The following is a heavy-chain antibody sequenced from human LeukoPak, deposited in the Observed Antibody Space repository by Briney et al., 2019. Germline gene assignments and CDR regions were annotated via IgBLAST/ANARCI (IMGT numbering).Heavy chain of an antibody. J-gene: IGHJ4*02. CDR3: ARIDWNDGIDY. CDR2: IYYSGST. D-gene: IGHD1-1*01. V-gene: IGHV4-39*07. Sequence: SETLSLTCTVSGGSISSSSYYWGWIRQPPGKGLEWIGSIYYSGSTYYNPSLKSRVTISVDTSKNQFSLKLSSVTAADTAVYYCARIDWNDGIDYWGQGTLVTVSS. CDR1: GGSISSSSYY.